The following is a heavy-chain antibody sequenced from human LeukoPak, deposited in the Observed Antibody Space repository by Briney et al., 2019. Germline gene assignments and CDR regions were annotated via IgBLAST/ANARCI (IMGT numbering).Heavy chain of an antibody. J-gene: IGHJ4*02. V-gene: IGHV3-30*02. Sequence: QLGGSLRLSCAASGFTFSSYGMHWVRQAPGKGLEWVAFIRYDGSNKYYADSVKGRFTISRDNSKNTLYLQMNSLRAEDTAVYYCAKELPNYDFWSGYPDGDYWGQGTLVTVSS. CDR1: GFTFSSYG. D-gene: IGHD3-3*01. CDR3: AKELPNYDFWSGYPDGDY. CDR2: IRYDGSNK.